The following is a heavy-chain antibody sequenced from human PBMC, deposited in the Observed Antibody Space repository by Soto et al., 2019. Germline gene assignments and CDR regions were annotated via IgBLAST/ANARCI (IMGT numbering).Heavy chain of an antibody. CDR2: IKQDGSEK. J-gene: IGHJ6*02. CDR1: GFTSSSYW. CDR3: AGEYGSSYSPRYYGMDV. V-gene: IGHV3-7*05. Sequence: EVQLVESGGGLVQPGGSLRLSCAASGFTSSSYWMSWVRQAPGKGLEWVANIKQDGSEKYYVDSVKGRFTISRDTAKSSLYLQLNSLRAEDTAVYYCAGEYGSSYSPRYYGMDVWGQGTTVTVSS. D-gene: IGHD6-13*01.